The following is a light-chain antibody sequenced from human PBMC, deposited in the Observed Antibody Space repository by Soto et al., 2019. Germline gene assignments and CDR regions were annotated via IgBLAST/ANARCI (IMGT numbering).Light chain of an antibody. V-gene: IGKV3-15*01. J-gene: IGKJ1*01. CDR3: QQYNDSPRT. CDR2: VAS. Sequence: ETGMRRSPATLSVSPWGRVTLSCRASEGVGSSLAWYQQKPGQAPRFLIYVASSTATGIPPRFSGSGSGTEFTLTISSLQPEDSAVYHCQQYNDSPRTFGQGTKVDIK. CDR1: EGVGSS.